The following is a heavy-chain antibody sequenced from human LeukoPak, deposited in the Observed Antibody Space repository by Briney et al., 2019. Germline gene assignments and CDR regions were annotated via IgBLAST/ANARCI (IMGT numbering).Heavy chain of an antibody. Sequence: GASVKVSCKAPGYTFTSYDINWVRQATGQGLEWMGWMNPNSGNTGYAQKFQGRVTITRNTSISTAYMELSSLRSEDTAVYYCARGFFGSGWYGYYYMDVWGKGTTVTVSS. V-gene: IGHV1-8*03. J-gene: IGHJ6*03. D-gene: IGHD6-19*01. CDR2: MNPNSGNT. CDR1: GYTFTSYD. CDR3: ARGFFGSGWYGYYYMDV.